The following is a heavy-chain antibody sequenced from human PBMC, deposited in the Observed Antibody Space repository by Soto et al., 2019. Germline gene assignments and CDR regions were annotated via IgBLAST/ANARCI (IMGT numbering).Heavy chain of an antibody. V-gene: IGHV1-18*01. CDR3: ARDVRGYDYVCGSYPRLFAY. J-gene: IGHJ4*02. Sequence: QVQLVQSGAEVKKPGASVKVSCKASGYTFTSYGISWVRQAPGQGLEWMGGISAYNGNTNYAQKLQGRVTMTTDTSTSTAYMELRSLRSDDTAVYYCARDVRGYDYVCGSYPRLFAYWGQGTLVTVSS. CDR2: ISAYNGNT. CDR1: GYTFTSYG. D-gene: IGHD3-16*02.